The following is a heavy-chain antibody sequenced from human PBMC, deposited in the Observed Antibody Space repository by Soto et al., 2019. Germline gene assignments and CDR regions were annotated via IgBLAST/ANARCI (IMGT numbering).Heavy chain of an antibody. Sequence: PSETLSLTCAVYGGSFSGYYWSWIRQPPGKGLEWIGEINHSGSTNYNPSLKSRVTISVDTSKNQFSLKLSSVTAADTAVYYCARGRPGIQLWLFVNEWLDPWGQGTLVTVSS. CDR1: GGSFSGYY. J-gene: IGHJ5*02. V-gene: IGHV4-34*01. CDR3: ARGRPGIQLWLFVNEWLDP. D-gene: IGHD5-18*01. CDR2: INHSGST.